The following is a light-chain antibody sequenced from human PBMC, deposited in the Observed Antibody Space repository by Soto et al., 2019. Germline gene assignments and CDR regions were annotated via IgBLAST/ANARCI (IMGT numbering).Light chain of an antibody. CDR1: QSISSY. Sequence: DIQMTQSPSSLSASVGDRVTITCRASQSISSYLNWYQQKPGKAPKLLIYAAYSLQSGVPSRFSGSESGTDFTLTISSLQPEDFATYYCQQDYNYPFTVGQGTKVDIK. CDR3: QQDYNYPFT. V-gene: IGKV1-39*01. CDR2: AAY. J-gene: IGKJ2*01.